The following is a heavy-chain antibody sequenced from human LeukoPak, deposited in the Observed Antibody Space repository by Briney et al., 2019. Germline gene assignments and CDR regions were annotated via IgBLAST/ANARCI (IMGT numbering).Heavy chain of an antibody. Sequence: GASVTVSCTVSGYTLTELSMHWVRQAPGKGQEWMGGFDPEDGETIYAQKFQGRVTMTEDTSTDTAYMELSSLRSEDTAVYYCATGGSYRNFDYWGQGTLVTVSS. J-gene: IGHJ4*02. CDR1: GYTLTELS. CDR2: FDPEDGET. D-gene: IGHD1-26*01. CDR3: ATGGSYRNFDY. V-gene: IGHV1-24*01.